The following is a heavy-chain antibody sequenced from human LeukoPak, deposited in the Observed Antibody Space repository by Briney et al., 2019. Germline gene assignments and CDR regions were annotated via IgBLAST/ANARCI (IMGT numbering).Heavy chain of an antibody. CDR1: GFTFSSYA. CDR2: ISYDGSNK. D-gene: IGHD6-13*01. J-gene: IGHJ4*02. Sequence: GGSLRLPCAASGFTFSSYAMHWVRQAPGKGLEWVAVISYDGSNKYYADSVKGRFTISRDNSKNTLYLQMNSLRAEDTAVYYCARDGGLGAAAGLDYWGQGTLVTVSS. CDR3: ARDGGLGAAAGLDY. V-gene: IGHV3-30-3*01.